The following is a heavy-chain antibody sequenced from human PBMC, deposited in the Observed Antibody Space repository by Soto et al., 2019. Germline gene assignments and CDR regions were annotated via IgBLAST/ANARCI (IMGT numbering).Heavy chain of an antibody. J-gene: IGHJ4*02. CDR3: ARESEDLTSNFDY. CDR2: ISSTTNYI. V-gene: IGHV3-21*06. Sequence: GGSLRLSCASSWCTFTRYSMNWVRQAPGKGLEWVSSISSTTNYIYYGDSMKGRFTISRDNAKNSLYLEMNSLRAEDTAVYYCARESEDLTSNFDYWGQGTLVPVSS. CDR1: WCTFTRYS.